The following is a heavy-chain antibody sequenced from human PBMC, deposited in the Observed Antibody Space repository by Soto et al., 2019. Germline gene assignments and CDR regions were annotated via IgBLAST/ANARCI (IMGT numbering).Heavy chain of an antibody. J-gene: IGHJ4*02. CDR3: ARILVRGVTATLGY. V-gene: IGHV1-69*06. CDR2: IIPIFGTA. D-gene: IGHD2-21*02. CDR1: GGTFSSYA. Sequence: GASVKVSCKASGGTFSSYAISWVRQAPGQGLEWMGGIIPIFGTANYAQKFQGRVTITADKSTSTAYMELSSLRSEDTAVYYCARILVRGVTATLGYWGQGTLVP.